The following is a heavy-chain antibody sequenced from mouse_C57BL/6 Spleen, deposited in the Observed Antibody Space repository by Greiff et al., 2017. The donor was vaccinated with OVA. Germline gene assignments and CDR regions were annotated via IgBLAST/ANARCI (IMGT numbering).Heavy chain of an antibody. CDR2: IYPGDGDT. CDR1: GYAFSSSW. D-gene: IGHD2-5*01. V-gene: IGHV1-82*01. J-gene: IGHJ4*01. CDR3: ARSNYSNYVSYYYAMDY. Sequence: QVQLQQSGPELVKPGASVKISCKASGYAFSSSWMNWVKQRPGKGLEWIGRIYPGDGDTNYNGKFKGKATLTADKSSSTAYMQLSSLTSEDSAVYFCARSNYSNYVSYYYAMDYWGQGTSVTVSS.